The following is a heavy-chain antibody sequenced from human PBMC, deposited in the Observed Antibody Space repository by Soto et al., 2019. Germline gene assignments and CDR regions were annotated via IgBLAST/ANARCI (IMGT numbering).Heavy chain of an antibody. D-gene: IGHD6-6*01. Sequence: PSETLSLTCTVSGGSISSYYWSWIRQPPGKGLEGIGYIYYSGSTNYNPSLKSRVTISVDTSKNQSALKLSSVPAADTAVDYCARGRLVEYSSSSGGVYYYYYGMDVWGQGTTVTVSS. V-gene: IGHV4-59*01. J-gene: IGHJ6*02. CDR3: ARGRLVEYSSSSGGVYYYYYGMDV. CDR2: IYYSGST. CDR1: GGSISSYY.